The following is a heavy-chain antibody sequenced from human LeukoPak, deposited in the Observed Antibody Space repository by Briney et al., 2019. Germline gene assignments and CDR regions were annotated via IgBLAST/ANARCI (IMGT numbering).Heavy chain of an antibody. J-gene: IGHJ4*02. V-gene: IGHV5-51*01. Sequence: GESLKISCKGSGYSFASSWIAWVRQMPGKGLEWIRIIYPGDSDTRYSPSFQGQVTISADKSISTAYLQWSSLKASDTAIYYCARQWGDCSSTSCYSAYWGQGTLVTVSS. CDR3: ARQWGDCSSTSCYSAY. CDR1: GYSFASSW. D-gene: IGHD2-2*01. CDR2: IYPGDSDT.